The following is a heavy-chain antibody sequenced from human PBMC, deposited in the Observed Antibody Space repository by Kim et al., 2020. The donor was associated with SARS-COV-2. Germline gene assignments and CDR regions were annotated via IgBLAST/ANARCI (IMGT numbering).Heavy chain of an antibody. J-gene: IGHJ4*02. D-gene: IGHD2-21*01. CDR3: ARGDRDRTHYFDY. V-gene: IGHV4-34*01. Sequence: CNPSLKSRVTISVDTSKNQFSLKLSSVTAADTAVYYCARGDRDRTHYFDYWGQGTLVTVSS.